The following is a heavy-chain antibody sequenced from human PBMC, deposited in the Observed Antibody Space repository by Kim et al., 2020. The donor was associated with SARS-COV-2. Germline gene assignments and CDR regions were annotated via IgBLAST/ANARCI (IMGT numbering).Heavy chain of an antibody. Sequence: SETLSLTCTVSGGSISSSSYYWGWIRQPPGKGLEWIGSIYYSGSTYYNPSLKSRVTISVDTSKNQFSLKLSSVTAADTAVYYCARHMPGGIAAAAPGGDEYWGHGTLGTVSS. CDR1: GGSISSSSYY. CDR3: ARHMPGGIAAAAPGGDEY. D-gene: IGHD6-13*01. CDR2: IYYSGST. V-gene: IGHV4-39*01. J-gene: IGHJ4*01.